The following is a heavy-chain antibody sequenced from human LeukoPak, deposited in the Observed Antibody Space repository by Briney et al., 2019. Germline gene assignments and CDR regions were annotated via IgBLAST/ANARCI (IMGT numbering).Heavy chain of an antibody. Sequence: SSETLSLTCTVSGGSISSSYYYWGWIRQPPGKGLEWIGEINHSGSTNYNPSLKSRVTISVDTSKNQFSLKLSSVTAADTAVYYCELVPKGDYVIDYWGQGSLVTVSS. CDR2: INHSGST. J-gene: IGHJ4*02. D-gene: IGHD4-17*01. CDR3: ELVPKGDYVIDY. V-gene: IGHV4-39*07. CDR1: GGSISSSYYY.